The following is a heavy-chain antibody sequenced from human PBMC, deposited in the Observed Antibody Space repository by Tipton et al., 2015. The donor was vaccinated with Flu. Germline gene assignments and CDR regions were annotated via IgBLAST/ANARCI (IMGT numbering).Heavy chain of an antibody. D-gene: IGHD1-1*01. Sequence: TLSLTCTVSGASVNIENSYWVWIRKSLGRGLEWIGTIYNTGLTNYNPSLKSRVTVSLDMSKNQFSLNVSLVTAADTATYFCARGNWNSNYDSWFDPWGQGTPVTVSS. CDR3: ARGNWNSNYDSWFDP. V-gene: IGHV4-39*07. J-gene: IGHJ5*02. CDR1: GASVNIENSY. CDR2: IYNTGLT.